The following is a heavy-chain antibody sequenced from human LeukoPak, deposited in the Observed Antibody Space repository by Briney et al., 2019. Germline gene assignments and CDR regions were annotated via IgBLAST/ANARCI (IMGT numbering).Heavy chain of an antibody. CDR2: IYYSGST. CDR1: GGSISSSSYY. D-gene: IGHD3-10*01. Sequence: SETLSLTCTVSGGSISSSSYYWGWIRQPPGKGLEWIGSIYYSGSTYYNPSLKSRVTISVDTSKNQFSLKLSSVTAADTAVYYCARQNELFDAFDIWGQGTMVTVSS. J-gene: IGHJ3*02. CDR3: ARQNELFDAFDI. V-gene: IGHV4-39*01.